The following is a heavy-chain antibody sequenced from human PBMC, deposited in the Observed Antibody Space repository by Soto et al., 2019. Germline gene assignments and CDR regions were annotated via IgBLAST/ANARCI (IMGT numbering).Heavy chain of an antibody. CDR2: IYYSGST. Sequence: PSETLSLTCTVSGGSISSYYWSWIRQPPGKGLEWIGYIYYSGSTNYNPSLKSRVTISVDTSKSQFSLKLSSVTAADTAVYYCARVYSSGWYPSYYFDYWGQGTLVTVSS. V-gene: IGHV4-59*01. J-gene: IGHJ4*02. CDR1: GGSISSYY. D-gene: IGHD6-19*01. CDR3: ARVYSSGWYPSYYFDY.